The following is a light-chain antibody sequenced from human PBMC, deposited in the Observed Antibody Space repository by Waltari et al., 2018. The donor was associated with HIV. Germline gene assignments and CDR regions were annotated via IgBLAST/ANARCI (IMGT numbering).Light chain of an antibody. CDR1: NLGNKG. Sequence: VLTHPPSVSVAPGEMARLTCGVNNLGNKGVHWYQLKSGQAPLLVIFDNVDRPSRITERFSGSISGFTATLAISRVEPGDEAVYYCQVWDRPSDQWVFGGGTTLIV. CDR3: QVWDRPSDQWV. V-gene: IGLV3-21*01. J-gene: IGLJ3*02. CDR2: DNV.